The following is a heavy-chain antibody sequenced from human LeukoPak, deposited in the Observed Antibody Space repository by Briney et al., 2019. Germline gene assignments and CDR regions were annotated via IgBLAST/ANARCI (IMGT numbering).Heavy chain of an antibody. D-gene: IGHD2-2*01. CDR2: ISNSSSYI. J-gene: IGHJ5*02. CDR1: GFTFSSYS. V-gene: IGHV3-21*01. Sequence: GGSLTLSCAASGFTFSSYSMNWVRQPPGKGLEWVSSISNSSSYIYYADSVKGRFTISRDNAKNSLYLQMNSLRAEDTAVYYCARGRGYCSSTSCLNWFDPWGQGTLVTVSS. CDR3: ARGRGYCSSTSCLNWFDP.